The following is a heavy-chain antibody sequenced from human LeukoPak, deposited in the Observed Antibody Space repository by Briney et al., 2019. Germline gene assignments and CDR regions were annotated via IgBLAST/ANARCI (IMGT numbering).Heavy chain of an antibody. CDR3: AADRWDYSGTYFYYYYMDV. V-gene: IGHV3-7*01. CDR1: GFAFSGYW. CDR2: IKQDGSEK. J-gene: IGHJ6*03. D-gene: IGHD1-26*01. Sequence: GGSLRLSCAASGFAFSGYWMSWVRQAPGKGLQWVANIKQDGSEKYYVDSVKGRLTISRDNADNSLYLQMNSLRAEDTAVYYCAADRWDYSGTYFYYYYMDVWGKGTTVSVSS.